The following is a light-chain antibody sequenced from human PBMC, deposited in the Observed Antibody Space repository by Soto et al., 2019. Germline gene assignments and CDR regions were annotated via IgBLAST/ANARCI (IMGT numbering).Light chain of an antibody. V-gene: IGLV2-14*01. CDR2: ADS. Sequence: QSALTQPASVSGSPGQSITISCTGTSSNVGGYNYVSWYQQHPGKAPKLMIYADSNRPSGVSNRFSGSKSGNTASLTISGLQAEDEADYYCNSYAASSTVVFGGGTKLTVL. CDR1: SSNVGGYNY. J-gene: IGLJ2*01. CDR3: NSYAASSTVV.